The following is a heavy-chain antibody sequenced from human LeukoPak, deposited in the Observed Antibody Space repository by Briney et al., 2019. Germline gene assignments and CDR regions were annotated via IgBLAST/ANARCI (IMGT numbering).Heavy chain of an antibody. D-gene: IGHD1-26*01. CDR3: AREVGANPGPWFDP. J-gene: IGHJ5*02. V-gene: IGHV1-69*05. Sequence: GASVKVSCKASGGTFSSYAISWVRQAPGQGLEWMGGIIPIFGTANYAQKFQGRVTITTDESTSTAYMELSSLRSEDTAVYYCAREVGANPGPWFDPWGQGTLVTVSS. CDR1: GGTFSSYA. CDR2: IIPIFGTA.